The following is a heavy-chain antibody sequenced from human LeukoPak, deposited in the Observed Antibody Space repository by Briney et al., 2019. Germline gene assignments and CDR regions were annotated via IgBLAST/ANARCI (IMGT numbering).Heavy chain of an antibody. CDR1: GSSISSGYY. CDR2: IYHSGNT. Sequence: SETLSLTCAVYGSSISSGYYWGWIRQPPGKGLEWIGSIYHSGNTYYNPSLKSRVTISVDTSKNQFSLKLSSVTAAGTAVYYCAGADWGKFDYWGQGTLVTVSS. CDR3: AGADWGKFDY. J-gene: IGHJ4*02. V-gene: IGHV4-38-2*01. D-gene: IGHD3-16*01.